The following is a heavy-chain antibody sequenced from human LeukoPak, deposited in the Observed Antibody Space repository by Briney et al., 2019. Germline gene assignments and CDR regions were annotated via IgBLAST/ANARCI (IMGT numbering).Heavy chain of an antibody. V-gene: IGHV4-38-2*02. J-gene: IGHJ4*02. CDR1: GYSLSSGYY. D-gene: IGHD5-12*01. CDR2: IYHSGST. CDR3: ARDSRGYVPNFDY. Sequence: SETLSLTCTVSGYSLSSGYYWGWIRQPPGKGLEWIGRIYHSGSTYYNPSLKSRVTISVDTSKNQFSLKLSSVTAADTAVYYCARDSRGYVPNFDYWGQGTLVTVSS.